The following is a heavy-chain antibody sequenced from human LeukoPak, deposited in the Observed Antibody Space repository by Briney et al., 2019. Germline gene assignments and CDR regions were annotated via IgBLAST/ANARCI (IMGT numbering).Heavy chain of an antibody. CDR3: ARDRAHTYYYDSSGPPAFDI. Sequence: ASVKVSCKASGYTFTSYYMHWVRQAPGQGLEWMGIINPSGGTTSYAQKFQGRVTMTTDTSTSTAYMELRSLRSDDTAVYYCARDRAHTYYYDSSGPPAFDIWGQGTMVTVSS. CDR2: INPSGGTT. V-gene: IGHV1-46*01. CDR1: GYTFTSYY. D-gene: IGHD3-22*01. J-gene: IGHJ3*02.